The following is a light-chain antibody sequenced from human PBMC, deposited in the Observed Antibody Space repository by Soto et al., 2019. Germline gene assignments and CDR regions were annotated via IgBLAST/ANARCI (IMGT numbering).Light chain of an antibody. J-gene: IGKJ1*01. CDR1: QSVSTTY. CDR3: QQYGMSRWT. V-gene: IGKV3-20*01. CDR2: GTS. Sequence: ETVLTQSPGTLSLSPGERATLSCRASQSVSTTYLAWYQQKPGQSPRLLIYGTSNRATGIPDRFSGSGSGTDFTLTISILEPEDFEVYYCQQYGMSRWTFGQGNKVEVK.